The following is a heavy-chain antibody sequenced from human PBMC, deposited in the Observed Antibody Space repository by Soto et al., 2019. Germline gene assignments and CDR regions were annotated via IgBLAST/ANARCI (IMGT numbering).Heavy chain of an antibody. CDR2: IWYDGSNK. V-gene: IGHV3-33*01. CDR3: ARDRRYQLLTLDYYMDV. D-gene: IGHD2-2*01. CDR1: GFTFSSYG. J-gene: IGHJ6*03. Sequence: GGSLRLSCAASGFTFSSYGMHWVRQAPGKGLEWVAVIWYDGSNKYYADSVKGRFTISRDNSKNTLYLQMNSLRAEDTAVYYCARDRRYQLLTLDYYMDVLGKGTTVTVSS.